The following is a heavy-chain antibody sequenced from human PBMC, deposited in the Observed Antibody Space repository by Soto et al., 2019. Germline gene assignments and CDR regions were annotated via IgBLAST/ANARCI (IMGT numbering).Heavy chain of an antibody. Sequence: GGSLRLSCAASGFTLSSYAMHWVRQAPGKGLEWVAVISYDGSNKYYADSVKGRFTISRDNSKNTLYLQMNSLRAEDTAVYYWAIYVYYHARGPIDYWGQGTLVTGSS. D-gene: IGHD3-22*01. CDR2: ISYDGSNK. V-gene: IGHV3-30-3*01. CDR1: GFTLSSYA. CDR3: AIYVYYHARGPIDY. J-gene: IGHJ4*02.